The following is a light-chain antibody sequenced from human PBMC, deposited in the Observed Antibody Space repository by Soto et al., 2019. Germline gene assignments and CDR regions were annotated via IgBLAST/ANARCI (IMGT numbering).Light chain of an antibody. CDR2: DAS. CDR3: QQYINLPLT. CDR1: QAISNY. V-gene: IGKV1-33*01. Sequence: DIHMTQSPSSLSAFVGDRVTITCQASQAISNYLNLYQHKSGKAPKLITYDASNLETGVQSRLSGSGSGTHFTFPISSLQPEDIATYYCQQYINLPLTFGRGTRLEIK. J-gene: IGKJ5*01.